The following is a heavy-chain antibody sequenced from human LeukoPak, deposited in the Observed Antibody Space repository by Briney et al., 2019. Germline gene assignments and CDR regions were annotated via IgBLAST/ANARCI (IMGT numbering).Heavy chain of an antibody. Sequence: AGSVKVSCKASGYTFTFYYIHWVRQAPGQGLEWMGWIFPNNGNTKYAQKFQGRFTMTRDTSISTAYMELTRLRSDDTAVYYCATGLGVLDPEANSWGQGTLVTVPS. CDR3: ATGLGVLDPEANS. D-gene: IGHD3/OR15-3a*01. CDR2: IFPNNGNT. CDR1: GYTFTFYY. V-gene: IGHV1-2*02. J-gene: IGHJ4*02.